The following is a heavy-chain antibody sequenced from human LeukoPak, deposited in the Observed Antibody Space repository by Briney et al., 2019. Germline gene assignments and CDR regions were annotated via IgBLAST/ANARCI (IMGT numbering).Heavy chain of an antibody. CDR1: GFTLSSYG. CDR2: FSASDGSA. J-gene: IGHJ3*01. V-gene: IGHV3-23*01. Sequence: GGSLRLSCAASGFTLSSYGMTWVRQAPGKGLEWVSAFSASDGSAQYAESVRGRFTISRDNCKNALYLQMDSLRAEDTAVYYCAKARIAAAGTGAFDVWGQGTTVTVSS. CDR3: AKARIAAAGTGAFDV. D-gene: IGHD6-13*01.